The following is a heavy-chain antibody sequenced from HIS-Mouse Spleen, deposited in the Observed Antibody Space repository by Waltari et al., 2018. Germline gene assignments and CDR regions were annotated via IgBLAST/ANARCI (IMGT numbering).Heavy chain of an antibody. CDR1: GFTFDAYA. CDR2: ISWNSGSI. D-gene: IGHD6-13*01. J-gene: IGHJ4*02. V-gene: IGHV3-9*01. CDR3: AKDTIAAAGTCFDY. Sequence: EVQLVESGGGLVQPGRSPRLSCAASGFTFDAYALHWVRHSPGKGLEWVSGISWNSGSIGYADSVKGRFTISRDNAKNSLYLQMNSLRAEDTALYYCAKDTIAAAGTCFDYWGQGTLVTVSS.